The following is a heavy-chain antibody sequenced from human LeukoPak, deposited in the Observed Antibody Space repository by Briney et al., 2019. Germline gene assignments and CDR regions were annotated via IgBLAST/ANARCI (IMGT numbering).Heavy chain of an antibody. J-gene: IGHJ4*02. D-gene: IGHD4-17*01. V-gene: IGHV3-33*01. Sequence: GGSPRLSCAASGFTFSSYGMHWVRQAPGKGLEWVAVIWYDGSNKYYADSVKGRFTISRDNSKNTLYLQMNGLRAEDTAVYYCARPDYGDAYYFDYWGQGTLVTVSS. CDR3: ARPDYGDAYYFDY. CDR1: GFTFSSYG. CDR2: IWYDGSNK.